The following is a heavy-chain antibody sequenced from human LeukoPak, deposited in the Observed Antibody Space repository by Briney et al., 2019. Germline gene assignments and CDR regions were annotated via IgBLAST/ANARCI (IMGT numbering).Heavy chain of an antibody. CDR2: ISYDGSNK. Sequence: GGSLRLSCEASGFTFSSYGIHWVRQAPGKGLEWVAVISYDGSNKYYADSVKGRFTISRDNSKNTLYLQMNSLIAEDTAVYYCAKEPHYYYDSSGYYDYWGQGTLVTVSS. CDR1: GFTFSSYG. J-gene: IGHJ4*02. D-gene: IGHD3-22*01. V-gene: IGHV3-30*18. CDR3: AKEPHYYYDSSGYYDY.